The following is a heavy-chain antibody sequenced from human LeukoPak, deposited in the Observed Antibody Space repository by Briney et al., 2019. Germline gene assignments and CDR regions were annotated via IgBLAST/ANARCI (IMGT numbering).Heavy chain of an antibody. CDR3: ARIAVAGPYDIVIWYFDL. D-gene: IGHD6-19*01. CDR2: INHSGST. CDR1: GGSFSGYY. Sequence: SETLSLTCAVYGGSFSGYYWSWIRQPPGKGLEWIGEINHSGSTNYNPSLKSRVTISVDTSKNQFSLKLSSVTAADTAVYYCARIAVAGPYDIVIWYFDLWGRGTLVTVSS. V-gene: IGHV4-34*01. J-gene: IGHJ2*01.